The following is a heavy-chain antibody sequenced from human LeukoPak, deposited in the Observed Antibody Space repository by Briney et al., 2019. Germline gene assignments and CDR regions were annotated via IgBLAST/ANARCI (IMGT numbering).Heavy chain of an antibody. D-gene: IGHD5-24*01. CDR3: ARRDRDGYNLGAFDI. J-gene: IGHJ3*02. Sequence: EASVKVSCKASGGTFSSYAISWVRQAPGQGLEWMGGIIPIFGTANYAQKFQGRVTITTDESTSTAYMELSSLRSEDTAVYYCARRDRDGYNLGAFDIWGQGTMVTVSS. V-gene: IGHV1-69*05. CDR1: GGTFSSYA. CDR2: IIPIFGTA.